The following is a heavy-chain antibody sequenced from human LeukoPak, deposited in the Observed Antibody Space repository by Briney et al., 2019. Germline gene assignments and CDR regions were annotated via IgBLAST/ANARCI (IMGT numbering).Heavy chain of an antibody. V-gene: IGHV7-4-1*02. J-gene: IGHJ1*01. D-gene: IGHD6-13*01. Sequence: GASVKVSCKPSGYTFNRYAINWVRQALGQGLEWMGWINTNTGNPSYARDFTGRFVFSLDTSVSTAYLQISSLKAEDTAVYYCARVGPPTPTIATAGTGYFQHWGQGTLVTVSS. CDR2: INTNTGNP. CDR3: ARVGPPTPTIATAGTGYFQH. CDR1: GYTFNRYA.